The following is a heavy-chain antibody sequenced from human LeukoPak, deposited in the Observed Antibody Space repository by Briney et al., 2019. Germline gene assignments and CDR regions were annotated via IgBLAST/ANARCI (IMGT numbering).Heavy chain of an antibody. V-gene: IGHV3-48*03. J-gene: IGHJ4*02. CDR2: ISSSGSTI. Sequence: GGSLRLSCAASGFTFSSCEMNWVRQAPGKGLEWVSYISSSGSTIYYADSVKGRFTISRDNAKNSLYLQMNSLRAEDTAVYYCARDLPASIVGATTKEDYWGQGTLVTVSS. CDR3: ARDLPASIVGATTKEDY. CDR1: GFTFSSCE. D-gene: IGHD1-26*01.